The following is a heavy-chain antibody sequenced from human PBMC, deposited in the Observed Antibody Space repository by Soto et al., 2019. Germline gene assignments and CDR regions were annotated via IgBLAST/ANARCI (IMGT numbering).Heavy chain of an antibody. J-gene: IGHJ6*02. D-gene: IGHD2-2*01. CDR3: ARAGCDTSCYDHHRDYGMDV. Sequence: GASVKVSCKASGYSFTDYHIHWVRQAPGQGLEWMGWINPNSGGTNYAQKFQGWVTMTRDTSISTAYMELSRLRSDDTAVYYCARAGCDTSCYDHHRDYGMDVWGQGTTVTVSS. CDR2: INPNSGGT. V-gene: IGHV1-2*04. CDR1: GYSFTDYH.